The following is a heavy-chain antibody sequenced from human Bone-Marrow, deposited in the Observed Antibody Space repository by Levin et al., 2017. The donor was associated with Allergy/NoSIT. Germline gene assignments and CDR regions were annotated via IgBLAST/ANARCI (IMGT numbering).Heavy chain of an antibody. CDR2: IGTAGDT. Sequence: GGSLRLSCAASGFTFSSYDMHWVRQATGKGLEWVSAIGTAGDTYYPGSVKGRFTISRENAKNSLYLQMNSLRAGDTAVYYCARDGGSYVFDYWGQGTLVTVSS. J-gene: IGHJ4*02. D-gene: IGHD1-26*01. CDR3: ARDGGSYVFDY. V-gene: IGHV3-13*01. CDR1: GFTFSSYD.